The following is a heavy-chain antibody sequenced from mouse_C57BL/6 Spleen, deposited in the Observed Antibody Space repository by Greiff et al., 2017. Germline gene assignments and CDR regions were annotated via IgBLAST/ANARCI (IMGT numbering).Heavy chain of an antibody. CDR2: IDPSDSDT. CDR1: GYTFTSYW. V-gene: IGHV1-59*01. D-gene: IGHD2-2*01. Sequence: QVQLQQPGAELVRPGTSVKLSCKASGYTFTSYWMHWVKQRPGQGLEWIGMIDPSDSDTNYNQKFKGKATLTVDTSSSTAYMQLSSLTSEDSAVYYCAISYRNGYDPMDYWGQGTSVTVSS. J-gene: IGHJ2*02. CDR3: AISYRNGYDPMDY.